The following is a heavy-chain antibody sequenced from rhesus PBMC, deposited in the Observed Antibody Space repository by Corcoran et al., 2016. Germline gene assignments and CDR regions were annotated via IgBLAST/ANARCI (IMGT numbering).Heavy chain of an antibody. Sequence: QVQLQESGPGLLKPSDTLSLTCAVSGGSLSGGYAWGWIRQPPGKGLEWMGSIYSSNGNTYYNPSLKSRVTISTDTSKNQFSLKLSSVTAADTAVYYCARGHLNAFDFWGQGLRVTVSS. V-gene: IGHV4S7*01. CDR3: ARGHLNAFDF. J-gene: IGHJ3*01. CDR1: GGSLSGGYA. CDR2: IYSSNGNT.